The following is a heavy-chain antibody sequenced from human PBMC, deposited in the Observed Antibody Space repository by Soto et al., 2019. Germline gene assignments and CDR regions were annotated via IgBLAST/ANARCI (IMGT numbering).Heavy chain of an antibody. CDR3: ARGPSRGSSSGWGWAGWFDP. CDR2: MNPNSGNT. D-gene: IGHD6-13*01. V-gene: IGHV1-8*01. J-gene: IGHJ5*02. CDR1: GYTFTSYD. Sequence: QVQLVQSGAEVKKPGASVKVSCKASGYTFTSYDINWVRQATGQGLEWMGWMNPNSGNTGYAQKFQGRVTMTRNTSRGRAYMELSSLRSEDTAGYYCARGPSRGSSSGWGWAGWFDPWGQGTLVTVSS.